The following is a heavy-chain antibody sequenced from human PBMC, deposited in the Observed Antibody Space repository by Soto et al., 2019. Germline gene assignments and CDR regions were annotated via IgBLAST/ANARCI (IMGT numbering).Heavy chain of an antibody. J-gene: IGHJ4*02. CDR3: ARQLAYCGGDCYTEPIDY. Sequence: QAQLVQSGAEVKKPGASVKVSCKTSGYTFTAYYIHWVRQAPGQGLEWVGWINPKTGDTKYAQKFQGRVTMTGDTSINPGYQELGRLRSDDTAVYYCARQLAYCGGDCYTEPIDYWGQGTLVTVSS. D-gene: IGHD2-21*02. CDR1: GYTFTAYY. V-gene: IGHV1-2*02. CDR2: INPKTGDT.